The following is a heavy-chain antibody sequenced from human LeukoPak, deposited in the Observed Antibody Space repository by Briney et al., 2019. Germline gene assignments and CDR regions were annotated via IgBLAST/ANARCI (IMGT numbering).Heavy chain of an antibody. J-gene: IGHJ4*02. CDR3: ATSRVVVVVAATPYYFDN. Sequence: GGSLRLSCAASGFTFSSYGMHWVRQAPGKGLEWVAVIWYDGSNKYYADSVKGRFTISRDNSKNTLYLQMNSLRTEDTAVYYCATSRVVVVVAATPYYFDNWGQGTLVTVSS. D-gene: IGHD2-15*01. CDR2: IWYDGSNK. CDR1: GFTFSSYG. V-gene: IGHV3-33*01.